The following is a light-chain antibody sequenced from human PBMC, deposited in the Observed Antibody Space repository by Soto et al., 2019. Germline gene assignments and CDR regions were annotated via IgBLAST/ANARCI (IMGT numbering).Light chain of an antibody. CDR2: GAS. Sequence: IEMTQSPATLSLAPGERVTLSCRASEGVSTDLAWYHPKACQAPRLLIYGASTWASVVPARFSASGSGTEFTLAISGLKSGDFAVYYCQQYSIWRTFGQGTKVDIK. CDR3: QQYSIWRT. J-gene: IGKJ1*01. V-gene: IGKV3-15*01. CDR1: EGVSTD.